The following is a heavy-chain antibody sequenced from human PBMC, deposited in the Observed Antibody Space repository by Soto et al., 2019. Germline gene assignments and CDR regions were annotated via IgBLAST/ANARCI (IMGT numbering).Heavy chain of an antibody. CDR1: GGTFSSYA. CDR3: ARDPSHYYDSRGYYYYGMDV. V-gene: IGHV1-69*12. Sequence: QVQLVQSGAEVKKPGSSVKVSCKASGGTFSSYAISWVRQAPGQGLEWMGGIIPIFGTANYAQKFQGRVTINADESTSTAYMELSSLRSEDTAVYYCARDPSHYYDSRGYYYYGMDVWGQGTTVTVSS. CDR2: IIPIFGTA. J-gene: IGHJ6*02. D-gene: IGHD3-22*01.